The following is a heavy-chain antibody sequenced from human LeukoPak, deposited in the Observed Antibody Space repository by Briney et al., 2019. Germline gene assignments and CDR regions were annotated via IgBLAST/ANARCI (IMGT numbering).Heavy chain of an antibody. J-gene: IGHJ3*02. V-gene: IGHV3-21*01. CDR2: ISSSSSSYI. Sequence: GGSLRLSCAASGFTFSSYSMNWVRQAPGKGLEWVSSISSSSSSYIYYADSVKGRFTISRDNAKNSLYLQMNSLRAEDTAVYYCARDIGSSGWSNAFDIWGQGTMVTVSS. CDR1: GFTFSSYS. CDR3: ARDIGSSGWSNAFDI. D-gene: IGHD6-19*01.